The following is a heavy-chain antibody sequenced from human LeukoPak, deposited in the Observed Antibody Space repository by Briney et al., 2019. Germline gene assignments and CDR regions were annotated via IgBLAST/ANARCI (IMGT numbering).Heavy chain of an antibody. D-gene: IGHD4-17*01. CDR2: ISAYNGNT. CDR3: ARSQRTTVTTRLIY. Sequence: VASVTVSCKASGYTFTSYGISWVRQAPGQGLEWMGWISAYNGNTNYAQKLQGRVTMTTDTSTSTAYMELRSLRSDDTAVYYCARSQRTTVTTRLIYWGQGTLVTVSS. CDR1: GYTFTSYG. V-gene: IGHV1-18*01. J-gene: IGHJ4*02.